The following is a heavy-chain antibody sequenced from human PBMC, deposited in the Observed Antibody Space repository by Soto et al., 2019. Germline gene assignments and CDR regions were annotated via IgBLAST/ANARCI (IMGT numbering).Heavy chain of an antibody. CDR3: PGPSRDGYNSHYYYYGMGV. CDR1: GYSFTSYW. J-gene: IGHJ6*04. V-gene: IGHV5-51*01. Sequence: PVESLKISCKGSGYSFTSYWIGWVRQMPGKGPEWMGIIYPGDSDTRYSPSFQGEVTISADKSISTAYVQWSSLKASDTAMYYCPGPSRDGYNSHYYYYGMGVREKGTRGAVGS. CDR2: IYPGDSDT. D-gene: IGHD5-12*01.